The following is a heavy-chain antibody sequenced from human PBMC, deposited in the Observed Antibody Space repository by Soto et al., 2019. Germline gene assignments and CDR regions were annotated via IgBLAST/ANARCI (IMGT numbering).Heavy chain of an antibody. Sequence: QVQLVESGGGVVQPGRSLRLSCAASGFPFTTYGMHWVREGPGKGLEWVAVISYDGSNTYYADSVKGRFTISRDNAKKTLYLKMNSLRPEDTAFYYCVGGRYYFDYRGQGTLVTVSS. D-gene: IGHD3-10*01. CDR2: ISYDGSNT. CDR1: GFPFTTYG. J-gene: IGHJ4*02. CDR3: VGGRYYFDY. V-gene: IGHV3-30*03.